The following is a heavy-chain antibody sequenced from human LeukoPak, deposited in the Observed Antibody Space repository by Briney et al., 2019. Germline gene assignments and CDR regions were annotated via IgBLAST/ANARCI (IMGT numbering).Heavy chain of an antibody. CDR2: INHSGST. V-gene: IGHV4-34*01. CDR3: ARSRAGNDFLSALYAFDI. D-gene: IGHD3-3*01. CDR1: GGSLSSYY. Sequence: PSETLSLTCAVYGGSLSSYYWSWIRQPPGKGLEWIGEINHSGSTNNNPSLKSRVTVLVDASKNQFSLKLSSVTAADSAVYYCARSRAGNDFLSALYAFDIWGQGTMVTVSS. J-gene: IGHJ3*02.